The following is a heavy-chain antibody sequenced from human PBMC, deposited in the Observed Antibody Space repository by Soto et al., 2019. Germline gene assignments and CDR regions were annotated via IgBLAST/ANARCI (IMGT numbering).Heavy chain of an antibody. D-gene: IGHD3-10*01. J-gene: IGHJ6*03. CDR1: GFSLTASGMC. CDR3: ARTTFGESLQSYFYYMDV. Sequence: GSGPTLVNPTQTLTLTCTFSGFSLTASGMCMSWIRQPPGKALEWLARIDWDDAKYYSTSLKTRLTISKDTSKNQVVLTMTNMDPVDTATYYCARTTFGESLQSYFYYMDVWGKGTTVTVSS. CDR2: IDWDDAK. V-gene: IGHV2-70*11.